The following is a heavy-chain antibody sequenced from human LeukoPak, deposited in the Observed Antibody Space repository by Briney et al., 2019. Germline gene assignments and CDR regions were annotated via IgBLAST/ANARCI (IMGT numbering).Heavy chain of an antibody. V-gene: IGHV1-69*05. Sequence: SVKVSCKASGGTFSSYAISWVRQAPGQGLEWMGGIIPIFGTANYAQKFEGRVTITTDESTSTAYMELSSLRSEDTAVYYCARGPLGYCSGGSCYSGNWFDPWGQGTLVTVSS. CDR2: IIPIFGTA. CDR3: ARGPLGYCSGGSCYSGNWFDP. J-gene: IGHJ5*02. D-gene: IGHD2-15*01. CDR1: GGTFSSYA.